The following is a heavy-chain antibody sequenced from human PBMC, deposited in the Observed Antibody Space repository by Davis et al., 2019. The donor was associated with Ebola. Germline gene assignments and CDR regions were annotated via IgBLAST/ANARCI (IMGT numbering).Heavy chain of an antibody. D-gene: IGHD2-21*02. CDR1: GYSFTSYW. CDR2: IDPSDSYT. Sequence: KVSCKGSGYSFTSYWISWVRQMPGKGLEWMGRIDPSDSYTYYSPSFQGHVTISADKSISTAYLQWSSLKTSDTAMCYCARQNFCGGACSGWYFDLWGRGTLVTVSS. CDR3: ARQNFCGGACSGWYFDL. V-gene: IGHV5-10-1*01. J-gene: IGHJ2*01.